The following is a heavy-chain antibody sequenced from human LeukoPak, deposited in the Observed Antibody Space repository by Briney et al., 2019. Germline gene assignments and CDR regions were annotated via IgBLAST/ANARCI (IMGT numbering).Heavy chain of an antibody. V-gene: IGHV3-23*01. CDR2: IVGSGGAT. D-gene: IGHD6-19*01. CDR1: GFTFSRYW. J-gene: IGHJ4*02. CDR3: AKARLSTGWAYNDY. Sequence: GGSLRLSCAASGFTFSRYWMHWVRQAPGKGLEWASAIVGSGGATFYADSVKGRFTISRDNSKNTVFLQMNSLRAEDTAVYYCAKARLSTGWAYNDYWGPGTLVTVSS.